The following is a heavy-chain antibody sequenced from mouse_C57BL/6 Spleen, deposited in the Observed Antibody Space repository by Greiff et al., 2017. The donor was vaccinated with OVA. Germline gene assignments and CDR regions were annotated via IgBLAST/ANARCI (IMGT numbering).Heavy chain of an antibody. CDR2: ISDGGSYT. V-gene: IGHV5-4*03. J-gene: IGHJ2*01. CDR1: GFTFSSYA. D-gene: IGHD2-2*01. CDR3: ASGPPMVTTEYYFDY. Sequence: EVKLVESGGGLVKPGGSLKLSCAASGFTFSSYAMSWVRQTPEKRLEWVATISDGGSYTYYPDNVKGRFTISRDNAKNNLYLQMSHLKSEDTAMYSCASGPPMVTTEYYFDYWGQGTTLTVSS.